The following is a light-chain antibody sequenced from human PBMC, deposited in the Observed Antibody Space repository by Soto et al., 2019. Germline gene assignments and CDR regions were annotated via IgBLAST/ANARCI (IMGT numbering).Light chain of an antibody. CDR3: QQSYSTTWT. CDR2: GAS. V-gene: IGKV3-15*01. CDR1: QSVSSN. J-gene: IGKJ1*01. Sequence: EIRMTQSPSTLSVSGGERATLSCRASQSVSSNLAWCQQKPGQAPRLLIYGASNRDTGIPSRFSGSGSETEFTLTISSLQSEDFATYSCQQSYSTTWTFGQGTKVDI.